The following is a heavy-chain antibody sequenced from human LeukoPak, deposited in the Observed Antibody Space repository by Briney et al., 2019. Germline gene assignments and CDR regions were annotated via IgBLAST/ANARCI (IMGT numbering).Heavy chain of an antibody. D-gene: IGHD3-22*01. V-gene: IGHV2-5*02. J-gene: IGHJ4*02. CDR1: GFSLSTSGVG. CDR3: ARYDSSGSDFDY. CDR2: IYWDDDK. Sequence: SGPTLVNPTQTLTLTCTFSGFSLSTSGVGVGWIRQPPGKALEWLALIYWDDDKRYSPSLKSRLTNTKDTSENQVVLTMTNMDPVGTATYYCARYDSSGSDFDYWGQGTLVTVSS.